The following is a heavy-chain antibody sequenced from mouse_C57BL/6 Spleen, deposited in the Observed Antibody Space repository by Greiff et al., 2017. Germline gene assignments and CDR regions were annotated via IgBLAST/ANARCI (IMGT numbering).Heavy chain of an antibody. Sequence: QVQLQQSGPELVKPGASVKISCKASGYAFSSSWMNWVKQRPGKGLEWIGRIYPGDGDTNYNGKFKGKATLTADKSSSTAYMQLSSLTSEDSAVYFCASLYYYGRGDAMDYWGQGTSVTVSS. CDR3: ASLYYYGRGDAMDY. J-gene: IGHJ4*01. CDR2: IYPGDGDT. D-gene: IGHD1-1*01. CDR1: GYAFSSSW. V-gene: IGHV1-82*01.